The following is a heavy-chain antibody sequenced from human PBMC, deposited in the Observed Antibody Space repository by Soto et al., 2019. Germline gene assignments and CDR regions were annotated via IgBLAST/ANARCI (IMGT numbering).Heavy chain of an antibody. D-gene: IGHD3-22*01. J-gene: IGHJ5*02. Sequence: SVTLSLTCTVSGSTISSYYWSWIRQPPGKGLEWIGYIYYSGSTNYNPSLKSRVTISVDTSKNQFSLKLSSVTAADTAVYYCARVEDYYDSSGYYVAWFDPWGQGTLVTVSS. V-gene: IGHV4-59*01. CDR3: ARVEDYYDSSGYYVAWFDP. CDR2: IYYSGST. CDR1: GSTISSYY.